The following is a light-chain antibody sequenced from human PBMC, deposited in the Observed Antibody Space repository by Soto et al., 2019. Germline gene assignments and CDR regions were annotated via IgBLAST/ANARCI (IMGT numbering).Light chain of an antibody. CDR1: QGISNY. Sequence: DIQMTQSPSSLSASVGDRVTITCRASQGISNYLAWYQQKPGKVPKLLIYAASTLQSGVASRFSGSGSGTDFTLTISSLQPEDVATYYCQKYNSAPEVTFGPGTKVDIK. CDR3: QKYNSAPEVT. J-gene: IGKJ3*01. CDR2: AAS. V-gene: IGKV1-27*01.